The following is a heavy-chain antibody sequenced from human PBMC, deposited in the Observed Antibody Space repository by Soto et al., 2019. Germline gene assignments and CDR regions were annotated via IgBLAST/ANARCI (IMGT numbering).Heavy chain of an antibody. CDR2: INHSGST. V-gene: IGHV4-34*01. Sequence: SETLSLTCAFYGGSFSGYYWSWIRQPPGKGLEWIGEINHSGSTNYNPSLKSRVTISVDTSKNQFSLKLSSVTAADTAVYYCASRIAAADNNWFDPWGQGTLVTVS. CDR3: ASRIAAADNNWFDP. J-gene: IGHJ5*02. D-gene: IGHD6-13*01. CDR1: GGSFSGYY.